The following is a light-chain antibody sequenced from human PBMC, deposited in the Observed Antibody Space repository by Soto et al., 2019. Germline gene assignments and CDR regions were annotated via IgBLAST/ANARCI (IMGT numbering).Light chain of an antibody. V-gene: IGLV1-47*01. CDR2: RDS. CDR1: RSNIGSNY. J-gene: IGLJ1*01. Sequence: QSVLTQPPSASGAPGQRVTISCSGSRSNIGSNYVYWYQQLPGTAPKLLIYRDSQLPSGVPDRFSASKSGTSASLAISGLRSEDEADYYCASGDDSLSSPFYVVGAGTKLTVL. CDR3: ASGDDSLSSPFYV.